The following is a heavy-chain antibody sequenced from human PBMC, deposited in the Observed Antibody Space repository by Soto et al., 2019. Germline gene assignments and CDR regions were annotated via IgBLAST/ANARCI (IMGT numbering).Heavy chain of an antibody. J-gene: IGHJ5*02. CDR1: GFTFGRYW. CDR2: INHSGST. Sequence: GSLRHSCTASGFTFGRYWMSWVRQAPGKGLEWIGKINHSGSTNYNPSLKSRVTLSVDTSKNQFSLKLSSVTAPDTAVYYCARKYGSGTTSQPPRWFDPWGQGTLVTVSS. CDR3: ARKYGSGTTSQPPRWFDP. D-gene: IGHD1-7*01. V-gene: IGHV4-34*01.